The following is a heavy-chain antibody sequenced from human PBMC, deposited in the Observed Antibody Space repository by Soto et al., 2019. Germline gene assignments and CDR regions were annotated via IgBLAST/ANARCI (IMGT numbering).Heavy chain of an antibody. CDR3: AKVRWELLLQPQPSNYFDY. V-gene: IGHV3-30*18. J-gene: IGHJ4*02. D-gene: IGHD1-26*01. Sequence: GGSLRLSCAASGFAFSSYGIHWVRQAPGKGLEWVAGISYDGSNEHYTDSVKGRFTISRDNSKNTLYLQMNSLRAEDTAVYYCAKVRWELLLQPQPSNYFDYWGQGTLVTVSS. CDR2: ISYDGSNE. CDR1: GFAFSSYG.